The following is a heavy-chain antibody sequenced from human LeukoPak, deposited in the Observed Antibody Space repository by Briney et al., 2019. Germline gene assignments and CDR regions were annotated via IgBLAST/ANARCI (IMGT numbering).Heavy chain of an antibody. V-gene: IGHV4-59*12. CDR1: GGSISSYY. Sequence: SETLSLTCTVSGGSISSYYWSWIRQPPGKGLEWIGYIYYSGTTNYNPSLKSRVTISVDRSKNQFSLKLSSVTAADTAVYYCARGAWVAAAGPLIDYWGQGTLVTVSS. CDR3: ARGAWVAAAGPLIDY. CDR2: IYYSGTT. J-gene: IGHJ4*02. D-gene: IGHD6-13*01.